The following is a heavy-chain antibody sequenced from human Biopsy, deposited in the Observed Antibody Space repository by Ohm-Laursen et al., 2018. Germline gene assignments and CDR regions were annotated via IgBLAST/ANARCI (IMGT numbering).Heavy chain of an antibody. CDR3: AKGGYCTTTSCYMDVDY. CDR2: ISGSGGST. J-gene: IGHJ4*02. D-gene: IGHD2-2*02. Sequence: SLRLSCAAPGFSFDSYAMNWVRQAPGKGLEWVSTISGSGGSTYYADSVKGRFTISRDASKDTLYLLMNSLRAEDTAMYYCAKGGYCTTTSCYMDVDYWGQGTLVTVSS. CDR1: GFSFDSYA. V-gene: IGHV3-23*01.